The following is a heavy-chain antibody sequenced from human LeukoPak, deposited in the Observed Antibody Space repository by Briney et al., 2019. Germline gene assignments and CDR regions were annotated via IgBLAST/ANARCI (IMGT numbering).Heavy chain of an antibody. CDR3: AKLESPYYYAMDV. CDR2: IYYSGST. D-gene: IGHD3-3*01. CDR1: GVSISSGGYY. Sequence: TSQTLSLTCTVSGVSISSGGYYWSWIRQHPGKGLEWIGYIYYSGSTYYNPSLKSRVTISVDTSKNHFSLKLSSVTAADSALYYCAKLESPYYYAMDVWGQGTTVTVSS. J-gene: IGHJ6*02. V-gene: IGHV4-31*03.